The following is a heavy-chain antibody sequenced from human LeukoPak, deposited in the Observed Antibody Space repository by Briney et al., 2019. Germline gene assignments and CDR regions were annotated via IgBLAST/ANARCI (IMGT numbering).Heavy chain of an antibody. CDR3: AKGGASVTRYVDY. CDR1: GFTFRNYD. V-gene: IGHV3-30*02. D-gene: IGHD4-17*01. J-gene: IGHJ4*02. CDR2: IRYDGSTQ. Sequence: GGSLRLSCAASGFTFRNYDMSWVRQTPGKGLEWVAFIRYDGSTQYYPDSVKGRFTISRDNSKNTLYLQMNSLRPEDTAVYYCAKGGASVTRYVDYWGQGTLVTVSS.